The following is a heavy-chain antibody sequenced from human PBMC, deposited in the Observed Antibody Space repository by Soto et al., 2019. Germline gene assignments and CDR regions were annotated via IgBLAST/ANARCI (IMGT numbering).Heavy chain of an antibody. CDR1: GFSFSDYA. D-gene: IGHD3-22*01. CDR2: ISRTGDSA. J-gene: IGHJ5*01. Sequence: VESGGALVQPGGSLTLSCAASGFSFSDYAMSWVRQAPGKGLEWVSSISRTGDSAYYADSMKGRFAISRDRSKNRLSLQMNSLRVEDTAVYYCAKGPDGSGYYHNWFDSWGQGTLITVSS. CDR3: AKGPDGSGYYHNWFDS. V-gene: IGHV3-23*04.